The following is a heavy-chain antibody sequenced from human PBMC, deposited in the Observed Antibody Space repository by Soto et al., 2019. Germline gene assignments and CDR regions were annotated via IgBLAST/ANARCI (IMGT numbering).Heavy chain of an antibody. CDR1: GFTFSSYS. CDR3: ARPEYYYDSRGYYGY. D-gene: IGHD3-22*01. J-gene: IGHJ4*02. V-gene: IGHV3-21*01. Sequence: EVQLVESGGGLVKPGGSLRLSCAASGFTFSSYSMNWVRQAPGKGLEWVSSISSSSSYIYYADSVQGRFTISRDNAKNSLYLQMNSLRAEATGVYYCARPEYYYDSRGYYGYWGQGTLVTVSS. CDR2: ISSSSSYI.